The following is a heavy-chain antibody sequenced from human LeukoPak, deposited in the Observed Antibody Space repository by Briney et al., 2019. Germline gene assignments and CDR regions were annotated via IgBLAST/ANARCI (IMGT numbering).Heavy chain of an antibody. J-gene: IGHJ5*02. CDR1: GGSISSGGYY. CDR3: ARGMATINGWFDP. Sequence: SETLSLTCTVSGGSISSGGYYWSWIRQHPGKGLEWIGYIYYSGSTYYNPSLKSRVTISVDTSKNQFSLRLSSVTAADTAVYYCARGMATINGWFDPWGQGTLVTVSS. D-gene: IGHD5-24*01. V-gene: IGHV4-31*03. CDR2: IYYSGST.